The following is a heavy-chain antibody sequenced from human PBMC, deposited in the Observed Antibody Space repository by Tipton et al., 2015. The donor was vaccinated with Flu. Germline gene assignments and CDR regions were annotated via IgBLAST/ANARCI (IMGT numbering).Heavy chain of an antibody. D-gene: IGHD3-22*01. V-gene: IGHV1-69*01. Sequence: QSGPEVKKPGSSVKVSCKASGGTFSSYAISWVRRAPGQGLEWMGGIVPIFGTANYAQKFQGRVTITADESTSTAYMELSSLRSEDTAVHYCARDYYDSSGYPGDDAFDIWGQGTMVTVSS. CDR1: GGTFSSYA. CDR3: ARDYYDSSGYPGDDAFDI. CDR2: IVPIFGTA. J-gene: IGHJ3*02.